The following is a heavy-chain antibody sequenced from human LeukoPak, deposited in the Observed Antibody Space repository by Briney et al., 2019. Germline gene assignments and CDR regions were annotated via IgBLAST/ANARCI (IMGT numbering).Heavy chain of an antibody. V-gene: IGHV4-30-4*07. CDR3: ARDRSGAYYDILTGYSPLGAFDI. J-gene: IGHJ3*02. CDR1: SGSISSGGYS. Sequence: PSETLSLTCSVSSGSISSGGYSRRSTRQPPGKGLEWNGYNYYTDSTYYNRSLKSRVTISVDTSKNQFSLKLSPVTAADTAVYYCARDRSGAYYDILTGYSPLGAFDIWDEGTMVTVSS. CDR2: NYYTDST. D-gene: IGHD3-9*01.